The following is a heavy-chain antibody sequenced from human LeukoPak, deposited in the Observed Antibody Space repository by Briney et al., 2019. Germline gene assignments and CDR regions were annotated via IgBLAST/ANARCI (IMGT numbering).Heavy chain of an antibody. J-gene: IGHJ4*02. V-gene: IGHV1-69*05. CDR2: IIPIFGTA. CDR1: GGTFSSYA. CDR3: ATKGYGISSGWYRVHFDY. D-gene: IGHD6-19*01. Sequence: PVKVSCKASGGTFSSYAISWVRQAPGQGLEWMGGIIPIFGTANYAQKFQGRVTITTDESTSTAYMELSSLRSEDTAVYYCATKGYGISSGWYRVHFDYWGQGPLVTVSS.